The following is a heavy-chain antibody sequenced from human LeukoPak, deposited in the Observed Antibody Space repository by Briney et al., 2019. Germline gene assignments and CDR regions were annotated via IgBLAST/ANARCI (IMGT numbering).Heavy chain of an antibody. Sequence: SQTLSLTCTVSGGSISSGGYYWSWIRQHPGKGLECIGYIYYSGSTYYNPSLKSRVTISVDTSKNQFSLKLSSVTAADTAVYYCARMRRHMVRGVKRGPYNWFDPWGQGTLVTVSS. V-gene: IGHV4-31*03. D-gene: IGHD3-10*01. J-gene: IGHJ5*02. CDR2: IYYSGST. CDR3: ARMRRHMVRGVKRGPYNWFDP. CDR1: GGSISSGGYY.